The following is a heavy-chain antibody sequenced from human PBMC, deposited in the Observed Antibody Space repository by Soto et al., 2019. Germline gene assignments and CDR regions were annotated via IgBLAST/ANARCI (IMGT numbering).Heavy chain of an antibody. CDR2: ISFDGSSQ. CDR1: GFTFSDYA. Sequence: GSLRLSCAASGFTFSDYAIHWVRQTPGKGLEWLAVISFDGSSQYYADPVKGRFTISRDNSKSTLFLQMDNLRPGDTAVYYCARDQLILPAHDFFYGSDVWGQGAKVTVSS. CDR3: ARDQLILPAHDFFYGSDV. D-gene: IGHD2-21*02. V-gene: IGHV3-30-3*01. J-gene: IGHJ6*02.